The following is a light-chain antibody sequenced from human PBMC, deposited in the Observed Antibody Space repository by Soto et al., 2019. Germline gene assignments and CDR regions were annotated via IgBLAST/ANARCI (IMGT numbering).Light chain of an antibody. CDR2: AAS. J-gene: IGKJ5*01. Sequence: EIVLTQSPGTLSLSPGERATLSCGASQRISSDYLAWYQQKPGQVPRLLMSAASTRATGIPDRFTGSGSGTDFTLTISRLEPEDFAVYYCQQSSRSPVTFGQGTRLEIK. V-gene: IGKV3-20*01. CDR1: QRISSDY. CDR3: QQSSRSPVT.